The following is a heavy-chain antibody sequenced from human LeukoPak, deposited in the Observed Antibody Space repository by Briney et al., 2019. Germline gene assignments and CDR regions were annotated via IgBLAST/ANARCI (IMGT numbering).Heavy chain of an antibody. Sequence: GGSLRLSCAASGFTFSNAWMSWVRQAPGKGLEWVSSISSSSSYIYYADSVKGRFTISRDNAKNSLYLQMNGLRADDAAVYFCARDTYGDYYFDYWGQGTLVTVSS. CDR1: GFTFSNAW. J-gene: IGHJ4*02. CDR2: ISSSSSYI. CDR3: ARDTYGDYYFDY. V-gene: IGHV3-21*01. D-gene: IGHD4-17*01.